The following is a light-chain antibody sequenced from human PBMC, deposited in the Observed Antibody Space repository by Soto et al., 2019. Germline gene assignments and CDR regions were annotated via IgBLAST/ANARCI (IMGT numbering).Light chain of an antibody. CDR1: QNVSSY. Sequence: ETVLTQSTATLSLSPGERATLSCRASQNVSSYLTWYQQKPGQAPRLLIYDASNRATGIPARFSGSGSGTDFTLTISSLEPEDFAVYYCQQRRNWPLTFGGGTKVEIK. CDR2: DAS. J-gene: IGKJ4*01. CDR3: QQRRNWPLT. V-gene: IGKV3-11*01.